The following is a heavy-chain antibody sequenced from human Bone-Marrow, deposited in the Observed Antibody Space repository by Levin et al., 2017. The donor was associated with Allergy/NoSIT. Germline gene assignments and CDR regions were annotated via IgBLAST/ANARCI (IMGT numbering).Heavy chain of an antibody. CDR2: TIAYTGIT. CDR3: ARDDDFWRTAPTAFDI. J-gene: IGHJ3*02. V-gene: IGHV1-18*01. Sequence: AASVKVSCKASGYTFTNYGISWVRQAPGQGLEWMGWTIAYTGITDYARKFKGRVTMTTDTSTGTAYMELRSLRSDDTAVYYCARDDDFWRTAPTAFDIWGQGTMVTVSS. CDR1: GYTFTNYG. D-gene: IGHD3-3*01.